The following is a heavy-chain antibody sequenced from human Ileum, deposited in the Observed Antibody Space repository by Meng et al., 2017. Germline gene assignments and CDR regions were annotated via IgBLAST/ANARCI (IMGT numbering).Heavy chain of an antibody. V-gene: IGHV3-74*01. CDR2: INPDGSDP. J-gene: IGHJ1*01. CDR1: GLTFTDHW. CDR3: TNDRLNH. Sequence: ELLLVVSGEGLAPPGGSLRLSCASSGLTFTDHWMHWVRQGPGKGLVWVSRINPDGSDPTYADSVKVRFTISRDNAKNTVYLQMNSLRAEDTALYYCTNDRLNHWGQGALVTVSS. D-gene: IGHD1-1*01.